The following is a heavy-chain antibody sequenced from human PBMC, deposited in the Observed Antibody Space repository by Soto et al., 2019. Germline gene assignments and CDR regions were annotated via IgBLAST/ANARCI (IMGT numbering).Heavy chain of an antibody. CDR1: GFTFSTYE. Sequence: LRLSCTASGFTFSTYEMNWVRQAPGKGLEWVSYISSSGTTMYYADSVKGRFSISRDNAKSSLFLQMNSLRAEDTAVYYCVRRYCSSASCTFDFWGQGALSPS. CDR3: VRRYCSSASCTFDF. D-gene: IGHD2-2*01. J-gene: IGHJ4*02. V-gene: IGHV3-48*03. CDR2: ISSSGTTM.